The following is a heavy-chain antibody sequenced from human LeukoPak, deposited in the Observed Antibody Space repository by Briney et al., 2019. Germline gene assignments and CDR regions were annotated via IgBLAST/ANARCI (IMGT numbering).Heavy chain of an antibody. D-gene: IGHD6-19*01. Sequence: PGGSLRLSCAASKFTFSTYWMHWVRHAPGEGLVWVSRIISDGSTTSYADSVKGRFTISRDNAKNTLYLQMNSLRAEDTAVYYCAREDVDIAVAASGAFDIWGPGTMVTVSS. V-gene: IGHV3-74*01. CDR1: KFTFSTYW. CDR2: IISDGSTT. J-gene: IGHJ3*02. CDR3: AREDVDIAVAASGAFDI.